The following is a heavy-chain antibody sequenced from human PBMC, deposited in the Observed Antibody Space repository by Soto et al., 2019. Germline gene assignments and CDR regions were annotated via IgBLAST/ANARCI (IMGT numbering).Heavy chain of an antibody. Sequence: EVQLVESGGGLVQPGGSLRLSCAASGFTVSSNYMSWVRQAPGKGLEWVSVIYSGGSTYYAESVKGRFTISRDNSKNTLYLQMNSLRAEDTAVYYCARSGSWYSFFDYWGQGTLVTVSS. V-gene: IGHV3-66*01. J-gene: IGHJ4*02. CDR2: IYSGGST. CDR3: ARSGSWYSFFDY. D-gene: IGHD2-15*01. CDR1: GFTVSSNY.